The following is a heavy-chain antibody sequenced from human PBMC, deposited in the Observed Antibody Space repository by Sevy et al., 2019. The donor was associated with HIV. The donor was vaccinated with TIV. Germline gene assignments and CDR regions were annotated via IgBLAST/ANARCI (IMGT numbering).Heavy chain of an antibody. D-gene: IGHD6-25*01. Sequence: SETLSLTCTVSGVSISNYYWAWIRQPPGKGLECVGFSGSTNYNPSLKSRVTTSVDTSKNPFSLKLSSLTLADTAIYYCARGGPNQHRLDYFDYWGQGALVTVSS. CDR1: GVSISNYY. CDR3: ARGGPNQHRLDYFDY. J-gene: IGHJ4*02. V-gene: IGHV4-59*01. CDR2: SGST.